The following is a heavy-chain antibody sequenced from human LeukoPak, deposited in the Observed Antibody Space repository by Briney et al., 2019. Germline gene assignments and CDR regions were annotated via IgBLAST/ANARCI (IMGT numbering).Heavy chain of an antibody. D-gene: IGHD3-10*01. CDR2: INPNSGGT. V-gene: IGHV1-2*02. CDR3: ARPNTGGGLYYYYYMDV. CDR1: GYTFTSYD. J-gene: IGHJ6*03. Sequence: GASVKVSCKASGYTFTSYDINWVRQATGQGLEWMGWINPNSGGTNYAQKFQGRVTMTRDTSISTAYMELSRLRSDDTAVYYCARPNTGGGLYYYYYMDVWGKGTTVTISS.